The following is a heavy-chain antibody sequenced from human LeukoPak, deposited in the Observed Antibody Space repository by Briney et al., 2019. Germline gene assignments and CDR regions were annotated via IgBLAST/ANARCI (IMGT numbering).Heavy chain of an antibody. Sequence: GGSLRLSCAASGFTFSSYGMHWVRQAPGKGLEWVAVIWYDGSNKYYADSVKGRFTISRDNSKNTLYLQMNSLRAEDTAVYYCARGLNYYDSSGYYTGAFDIWGQGTMVTVSS. CDR2: IWYDGSNK. J-gene: IGHJ3*02. D-gene: IGHD3-22*01. V-gene: IGHV3-30*19. CDR3: ARGLNYYDSSGYYTGAFDI. CDR1: GFTFSSYG.